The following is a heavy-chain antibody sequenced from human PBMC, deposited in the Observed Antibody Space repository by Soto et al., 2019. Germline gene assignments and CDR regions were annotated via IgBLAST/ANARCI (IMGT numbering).Heavy chain of an antibody. J-gene: IGHJ4*02. Sequence: QLQLQESGPGLVKPSETLSLTCTVSGGSISSSSYYWGWIRQPPGKGLEWIGSIYYSGSTYYNPSLKSRVTISVDTSKNQFSLKLSSVTAAETAVYYWASPSGAYGDTLDYWGQGTLVTVSS. V-gene: IGHV4-39*01. CDR1: GGSISSSSYY. CDR2: IYYSGST. CDR3: ASPSGAYGDTLDY. D-gene: IGHD4-17*01.